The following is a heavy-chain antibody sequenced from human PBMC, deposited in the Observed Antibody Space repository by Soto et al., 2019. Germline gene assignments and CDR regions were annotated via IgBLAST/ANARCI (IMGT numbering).Heavy chain of an antibody. J-gene: IGHJ6*03. D-gene: IGHD2-21*02. CDR1: GFTFSSYG. CDR2: IWYDGSNK. CDR3: ARVHWASRGVTRNYYMDV. V-gene: IGHV3-33*01. Sequence: GGSLRLSCAASGFTFSSYGMHWVRQAPGKGLEWVAVIWYDGSNKYYADSVKGRFTISRDNSKNTLYLQMNSLRAEDTAVYYCARVHWASRGVTRNYYMDVWGKGTTVTVSS.